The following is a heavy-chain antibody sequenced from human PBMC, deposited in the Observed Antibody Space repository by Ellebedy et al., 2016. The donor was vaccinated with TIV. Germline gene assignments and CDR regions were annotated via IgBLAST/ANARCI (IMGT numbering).Heavy chain of an antibody. CDR3: ARDTADAWFDY. D-gene: IGHD4-17*01. V-gene: IGHV3-21*01. Sequence: GESLKISCAASGFTFSDYSMNWVRQAPGKGLERVSSISSSSSYIYYADSVKGRFTISRDNAKSSLYLQMNSLRAEDTAVYYCARDTADAWFDYWGQGTLVTVSS. CDR1: GFTFSDYS. J-gene: IGHJ4*02. CDR2: ISSSSSYI.